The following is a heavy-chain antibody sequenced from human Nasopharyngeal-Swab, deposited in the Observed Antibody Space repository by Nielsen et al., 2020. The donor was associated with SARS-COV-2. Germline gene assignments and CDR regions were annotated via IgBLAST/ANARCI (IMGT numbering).Heavy chain of an antibody. D-gene: IGHD6-6*01. CDR1: GGTFSSYA. CDR2: IIPILGIA. CDR3: ASAPPEYSSSRGGYYYYYGMDV. J-gene: IGHJ6*02. V-gene: IGHV1-69*04. Sequence: SVKVSCKASGGTFSSYAISWVRQAPGQGLEWMGRIIPILGIANYAQKFQGRVTITADKSTSTAYMELSSLRSEDTAVYYCASAPPEYSSSRGGYYYYYGMDVWGQGTTVTVSS.